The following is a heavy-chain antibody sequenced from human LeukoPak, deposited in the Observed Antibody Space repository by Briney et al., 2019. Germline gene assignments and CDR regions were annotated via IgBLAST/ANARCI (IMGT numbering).Heavy chain of an antibody. CDR2: IYTFGTT. CDR3: ARDGVSSGNYFQVDV. V-gene: IGHV4-61*02. Sequence: SQTLSLTCTVSGGTISRGNFYWSWIRQPAGKGLEWIGRIYTFGTTNHNPSLKSRVTMSIDTSKNQFSLNLTSVTASDTAVYYCARDGVSSGNYFQVDVWGEGTTVTVSS. CDR1: GGTISRGNFY. J-gene: IGHJ6*04. D-gene: IGHD1-26*01.